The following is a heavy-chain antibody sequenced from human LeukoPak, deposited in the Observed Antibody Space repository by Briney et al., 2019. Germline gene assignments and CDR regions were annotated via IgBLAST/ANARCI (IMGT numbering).Heavy chain of an antibody. J-gene: IGHJ5*02. CDR1: GYSISTDYY. Sequence: SETLSLTCTVSGYSISTDYYWGWIRQPPGRGLEWIASIYYTGTAYYNPSLKSRVTISVDTSKNQFSLNLNSVTAADTAVYYCVREQVTIFRVGTTVDNWFDPWGQGTLVTVSP. CDR2: IYYTGTA. D-gene: IGHD3-3*01. CDR3: VREQVTIFRVGTTVDNWFDP. V-gene: IGHV4-38-2*02.